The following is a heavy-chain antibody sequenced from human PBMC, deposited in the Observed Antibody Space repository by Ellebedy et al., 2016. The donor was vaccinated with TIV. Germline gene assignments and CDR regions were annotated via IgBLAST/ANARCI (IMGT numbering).Heavy chain of an antibody. Sequence: GGSLRLSXATSGFTFDDYTMHWLRQPPGKGLEWVSLISWNGGRTYYADSVKGRFTITRDNSKNSLYLQMNSLRTEDTAFYYCAKDAYGAGSYLPNHWGRGTLVTVSS. J-gene: IGHJ5*02. CDR3: AKDAYGAGSYLPNH. V-gene: IGHV3-43*01. CDR2: ISWNGGRT. CDR1: GFTFDDYT. D-gene: IGHD3-10*01.